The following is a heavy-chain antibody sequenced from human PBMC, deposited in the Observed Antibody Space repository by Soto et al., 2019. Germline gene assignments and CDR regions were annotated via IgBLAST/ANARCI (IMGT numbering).Heavy chain of an antibody. Sequence: GGSLRLSCVVSGFTFSSYSMNWVRQAPGKGLEWVSSISSSSFSINYADSVKGRFSISRDNAQNSLHLQMNNLRAEDTAVYYCARNESSNIYGMDVWGQGTTVTVSS. CDR2: ISSSSFSI. J-gene: IGHJ6*02. D-gene: IGHD6-6*01. CDR1: GFTFSSYS. CDR3: ARNESSNIYGMDV. V-gene: IGHV3-21*01.